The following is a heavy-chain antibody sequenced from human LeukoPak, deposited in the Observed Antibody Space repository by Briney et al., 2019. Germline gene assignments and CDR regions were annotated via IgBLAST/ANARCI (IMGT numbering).Heavy chain of an antibody. CDR1: GGSLTSFSLY. V-gene: IGHV4-39*06. CDR2: IFSSGST. Sequence: SETLSLTCIVPGGSLTSFSLYWAWIRQPPGKGLEWIGGIFSSGSTYYNPSLQSRVTFSLDKSNNHFALKLTSLTAAATAVYYCARGLAHGGIANWFDPWGQGTLVTVSS. J-gene: IGHJ5*02. CDR3: ARGLAHGGIANWFDP. D-gene: IGHD2-21*01.